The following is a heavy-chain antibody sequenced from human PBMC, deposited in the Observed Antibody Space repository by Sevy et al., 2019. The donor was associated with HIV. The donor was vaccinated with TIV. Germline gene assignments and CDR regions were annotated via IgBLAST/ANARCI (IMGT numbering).Heavy chain of an antibody. D-gene: IGHD5-12*01. CDR1: GFIFRSYA. J-gene: IGHJ6*02. Sequence: GGSLRLSCAASGFIFRSYAMSWVRQAPAKGLEWVSGFSGSGGSTYYADSVKGRFTISRDNFKNTLYLQMNSLRAEDTAVYYCAKAGATKDGMDVWGQGTTVTVSS. CDR3: AKAGATKDGMDV. V-gene: IGHV3-23*01. CDR2: FSGSGGST.